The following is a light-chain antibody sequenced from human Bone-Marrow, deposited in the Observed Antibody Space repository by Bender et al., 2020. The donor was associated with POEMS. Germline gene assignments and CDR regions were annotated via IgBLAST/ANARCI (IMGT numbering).Light chain of an antibody. Sequence: SYVLTQPPSVSVAPGQTAKITCGGDKIASKSVHWYQQKAGPAPRLVIFDDNDRPSGIPERFSGSNSGNTATLIISRVAAGDEDDYYCQVWDSTSDHWVFGGENKLTVL. CDR2: DDN. CDR1: KIASKS. J-gene: IGLJ3*02. CDR3: QVWDSTSDHWV. V-gene: IGLV3-21*02.